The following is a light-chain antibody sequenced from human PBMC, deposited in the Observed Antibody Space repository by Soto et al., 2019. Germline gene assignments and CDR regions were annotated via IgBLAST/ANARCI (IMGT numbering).Light chain of an antibody. J-gene: IGKJ4*01. Sequence: EIVLTQSPATLSLSPGERATLSCRASESXXXXLAWLQQKPGQAPRLLIYDASNRAXXIPARFSGSGSGTDXXXTIXXXXXEDFAVYYCQQRSKWPLTFGGGTKVEIK. CDR3: QQRSKWPLT. CDR1: ESXXXX. V-gene: IGKV3-11*01. CDR2: DAS.